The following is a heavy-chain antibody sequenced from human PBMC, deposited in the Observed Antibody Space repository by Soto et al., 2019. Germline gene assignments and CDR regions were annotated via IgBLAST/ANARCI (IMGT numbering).Heavy chain of an antibody. J-gene: IGHJ4*02. D-gene: IGHD6-13*01. CDR3: ARDKHSSSWYFLFDY. Sequence: QVPLVQSGAEVKKPGASVKVSCKASGYTFTGYYMHWVRQAPGQGLEWMGWINPNSGGTNYAQKFQGWVTMTRDTSISTAYMELSRLRSDDTAVYYCARDKHSSSWYFLFDYWGQGTLVTVSS. CDR2: INPNSGGT. CDR1: GYTFTGYY. V-gene: IGHV1-2*04.